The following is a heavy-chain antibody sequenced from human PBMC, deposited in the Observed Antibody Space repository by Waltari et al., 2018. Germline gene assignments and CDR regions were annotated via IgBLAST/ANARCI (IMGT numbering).Heavy chain of an antibody. J-gene: IGHJ4*02. V-gene: IGHV3-53*01. Sequence: VQLQESGPGLVKPSETLSLTCAVSGYSISSGDYWGWVRQAPGKGLEWVSVIYSGGSTYYADSVKGRFTISRDNSKNTLYLQMNSLRAEDTAVYYCARDTFRGGFDYWGQGTLVTVSS. CDR2: IYSGGST. D-gene: IGHD3-16*01. CDR3: ARDTFRGGFDY. CDR1: GYSISSGDY.